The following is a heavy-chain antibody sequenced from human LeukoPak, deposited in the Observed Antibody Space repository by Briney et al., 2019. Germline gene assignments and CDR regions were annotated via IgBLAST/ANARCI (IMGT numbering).Heavy chain of an antibody. CDR3: TTGVAI. CDR1: GGSISSYY. V-gene: IGHV3-15*01. D-gene: IGHD5-12*01. J-gene: IGHJ4*02. Sequence: PSETLSLTCTVSGGSISSYYWSWVRQAPGKGLEWVGRIKSKTDGGTTDYAAPVKGRFTISRDDSKNTLYLQMNSLKTEDTAVYYCTTGVAIWGQGTLVTVSS. CDR2: IKSKTDGGTT.